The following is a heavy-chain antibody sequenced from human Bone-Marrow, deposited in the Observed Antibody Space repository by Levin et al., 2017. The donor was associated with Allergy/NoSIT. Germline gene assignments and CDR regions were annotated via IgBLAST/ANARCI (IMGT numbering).Heavy chain of an antibody. V-gene: IGHV3-15*01. D-gene: IGHD3-9*01. CDR3: TTDFLYRYFFA. Sequence: GGSLRLSCSTSGLTFTTSWMNWVRQAPGKGLEWVGRIKSKPDGGATDYAANVKGRFTISRDDSKSMLYLQMNALTRGDTARYYCTTDFLYRYFFAWGQGTLVTVSS. CDR1: GLTFTTSW. J-gene: IGHJ5*02. CDR2: IKSKPDGGAT.